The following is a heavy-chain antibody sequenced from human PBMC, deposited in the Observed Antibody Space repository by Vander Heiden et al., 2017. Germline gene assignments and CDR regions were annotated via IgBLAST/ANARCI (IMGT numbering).Heavy chain of an antibody. D-gene: IGHD3-10*01. CDR2: IYSDGST. Sequence: EVQLVQFGGGLIQPGGSLSPSGAASGFTVSSNYMSWVRQAPGKGLEWVSVIYSDGSTYYADSVKGRFTISRDNSKNTLYFQMNSLRAEDTAVYYCARVRYGSGKGEIDYWGQGTLVTVSS. CDR3: ARVRYGSGKGEIDY. V-gene: IGHV3-53*01. J-gene: IGHJ4*02. CDR1: GFTVSSNY.